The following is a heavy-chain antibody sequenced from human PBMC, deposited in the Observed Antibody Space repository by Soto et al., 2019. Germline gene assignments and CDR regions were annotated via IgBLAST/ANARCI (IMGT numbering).Heavy chain of an antibody. CDR2: ISGTGGSA. CDR1: GLTFSNYG. Sequence: PGGSLRLSCAASGLTFSNYGMNWVRQAPGKGLEWVGGISGTGGSAYHADSVKGRLTISRDNCKNTLYLQMIGLRAEDTEIYYCVKEGSGWDSRGSFDFWGRGTMVTVSS. CDR3: VKEGSGWDSRGSFDF. J-gene: IGHJ3*01. V-gene: IGHV3-23*01. D-gene: IGHD6-19*01.